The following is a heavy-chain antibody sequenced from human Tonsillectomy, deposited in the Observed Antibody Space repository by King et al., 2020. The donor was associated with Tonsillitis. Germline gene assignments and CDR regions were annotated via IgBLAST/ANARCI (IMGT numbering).Heavy chain of an antibody. CDR1: GFTFNNYA. CDR3: ARDSVAGTGNYYYYMDV. J-gene: IGHJ6*03. CDR2: ISSNGGST. V-gene: IGHV3-64*01. D-gene: IGHD6-19*01. Sequence: VQLVESGGGLVQPGGSLRLSCAASGFTFNNYAIHWVRQAPGKGLEYVSVISSNGGSTYYAKSVKGRFIISRDNSKNTLYLQMGSLRAEDTAVYYCARDSVAGTGNYYYYMDVWGKGTTVTVSS.